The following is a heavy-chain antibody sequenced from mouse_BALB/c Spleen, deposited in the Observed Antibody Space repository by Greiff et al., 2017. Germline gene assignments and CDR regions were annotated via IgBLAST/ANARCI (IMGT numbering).Heavy chain of an antibody. CDR2: IRLKSNNYAT. CDR1: GFTFSNYW. D-gene: IGHD1-1*02. CDR3: TRYGTWFAY. Sequence: EVKLLESGGGLVQPGGSMKLSCVASGFTFSNYWMNWVRQSPEKGLEWVAEIRLKSNNYATHYAESVKGRFTISRDDSKSSVYLQMNNLRAEDAGIYYSTRYGTWFAYWGQGTLVTVSA. J-gene: IGHJ3*01. V-gene: IGHV6-6*02.